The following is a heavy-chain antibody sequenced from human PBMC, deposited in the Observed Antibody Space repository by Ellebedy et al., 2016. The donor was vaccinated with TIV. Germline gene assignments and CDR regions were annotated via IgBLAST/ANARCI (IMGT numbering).Heavy chain of an antibody. D-gene: IGHD1-26*01. CDR2: ISSSSSYI. CDR1: GITFSSYA. V-gene: IGHV3-21*01. Sequence: GESLKISCAASGITFSSYAMNWVRQAPGKGLEWVSSISSSSSYIYYADSVKGRFTISRDNAKNSLYLQMNSLRAEDTAVYYCANWDYSGSYSLLDAFDIWGQGTMVTVSS. CDR3: ANWDYSGSYSLLDAFDI. J-gene: IGHJ3*02.